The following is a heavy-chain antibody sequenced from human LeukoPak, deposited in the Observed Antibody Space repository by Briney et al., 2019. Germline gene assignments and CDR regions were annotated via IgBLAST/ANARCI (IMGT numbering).Heavy chain of an antibody. V-gene: IGHV1-69*06. D-gene: IGHD2-15*01. Sequence: GASVKVSCKASGGTFSSYAISWVRQAPGQGLEGMGGIIPIFGTANYAQKFQGRVTITADKSTSTAYMELSSLRSEDTAVYYCARESSGYCSGGSCDWFDPWGQGTLVTVSS. J-gene: IGHJ5*02. CDR1: GGTFSSYA. CDR2: IIPIFGTA. CDR3: ARESSGYCSGGSCDWFDP.